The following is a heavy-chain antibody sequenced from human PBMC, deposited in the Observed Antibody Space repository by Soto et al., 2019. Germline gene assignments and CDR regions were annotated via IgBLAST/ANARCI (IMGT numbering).Heavy chain of an antibody. Sequence: EVQLVASGEGLVQPGGSLRLSCAASGFTFSNYAMHWVRQAPGKGLEYVSAISSNGGSTFYADSVKGRFTISRDNSKNTLYLQMGSLSAEDMAVYYCARTYDDFWSGYPQGYFDCWGLGTLVTVSS. V-gene: IGHV3-64*02. D-gene: IGHD3-3*01. CDR2: ISSNGGST. CDR1: GFTFSNYA. CDR3: ARTYDDFWSGYPQGYFDC. J-gene: IGHJ4*02.